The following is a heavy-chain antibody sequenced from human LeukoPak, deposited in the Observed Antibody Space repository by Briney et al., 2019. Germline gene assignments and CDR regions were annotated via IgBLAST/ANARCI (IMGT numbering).Heavy chain of an antibody. J-gene: IGHJ6*02. Sequence: SETLSLTCAVYRGSFSGYYWSWIRQPPGKGLEWIGEINHSGSTNYNPSLKSRVTISVDTSKNQFSLKLSSVTAADTAVYYCARSRPSPLTYYGMDVWGRGTTVTVSS. CDR3: ARSRPSPLTYYGMDV. D-gene: IGHD3-9*01. V-gene: IGHV4-34*01. CDR2: INHSGST. CDR1: RGSFSGYY.